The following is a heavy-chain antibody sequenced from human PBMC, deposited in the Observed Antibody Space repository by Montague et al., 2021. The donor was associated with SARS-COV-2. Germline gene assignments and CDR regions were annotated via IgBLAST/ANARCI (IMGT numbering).Heavy chain of an antibody. CDR1: GVSISSGSYY. CDR2: VYHTGST. V-gene: IGHV4-61*01. Sequence: SDTLSLTCSVSGVSISSGSYYWSWVRQPPGKGLEWIGYVYHTGSTNYNPSLRSRATLSIDTSKNQFSLNLTSVTAADPAVYYCVREKYYFDDSGSKWGQGTLVTV. J-gene: IGHJ4*02. CDR3: VREKYYFDDSGSK. D-gene: IGHD3-22*01.